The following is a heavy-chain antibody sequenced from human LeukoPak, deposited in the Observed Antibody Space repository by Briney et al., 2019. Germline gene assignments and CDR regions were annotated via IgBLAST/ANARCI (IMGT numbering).Heavy chain of an antibody. CDR2: IYYSGST. D-gene: IGHD3-16*02. J-gene: IGHJ4*02. CDR1: GGSISSSSYY. Sequence: PSETLSLTCTVSGGSISSSSYYWGWIRQPPGKGLEWIGSIYYSGSTYYNPSLKSRVTISVDTSKNQFSLKLSSVTAADTAVYYCANLSKRDLDYWGQGTLVTVSS. V-gene: IGHV4-39*07. CDR3: ANLSKRDLDY.